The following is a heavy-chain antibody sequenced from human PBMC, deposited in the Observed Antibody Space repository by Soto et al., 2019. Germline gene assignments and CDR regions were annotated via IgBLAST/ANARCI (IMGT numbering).Heavy chain of an antibody. D-gene: IGHD5-12*01. CDR1: GFTVSSNY. CDR2: IYSGGST. Sequence: GGSLRLSCAASGFTVSSNYMSWVRQAPGKGLEWVSVIYSGGSTYYADSVKGRFTISRHNSKNTLYLQMNSLRAEDTAVYYCARAGGCDLGLYAFDIWGQGTMVTVSS. V-gene: IGHV3-53*04. CDR3: ARAGGCDLGLYAFDI. J-gene: IGHJ3*02.